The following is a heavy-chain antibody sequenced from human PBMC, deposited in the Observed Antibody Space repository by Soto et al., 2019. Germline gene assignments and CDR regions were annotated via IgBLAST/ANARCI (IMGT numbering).Heavy chain of an antibody. D-gene: IGHD2-15*01. V-gene: IGHV3-48*01. CDR2: ISSSNNI. Sequence: GGSLRLSCAASGFTFSSYSMNWVRQVPGKGLEWVSYISSSNNIHYADSVKGRFTISRDNAKNSLYLQMYSLRAEDTAMYYCARRRGCSGGSCYGMDVWGQGTTVTV. CDR3: ARRRGCSGGSCYGMDV. J-gene: IGHJ6*02. CDR1: GFTFSSYS.